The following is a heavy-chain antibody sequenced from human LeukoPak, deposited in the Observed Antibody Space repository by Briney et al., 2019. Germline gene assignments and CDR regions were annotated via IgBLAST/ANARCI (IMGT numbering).Heavy chain of an antibody. J-gene: IGHJ3*02. CDR1: GYAFSSYG. CDR3: ARDRVGRDAFDI. V-gene: IGHV1-18*01. D-gene: IGHD1-26*01. CDR2: ISSYDGNT. Sequence: ASVKASCKASGYAFSSYGFSWVRQAPGQGLEWMGWISSYDGNTKSVEKLQGRVTMTTDTSTSTAYMELRSLRSDDTAVYYCARDRVGRDAFDIWGQGTMVTVSS.